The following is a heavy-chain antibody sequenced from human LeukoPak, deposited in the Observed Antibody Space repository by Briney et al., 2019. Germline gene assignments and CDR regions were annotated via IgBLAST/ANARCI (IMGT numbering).Heavy chain of an antibody. J-gene: IGHJ3*02. Sequence: SETLSLNCAVSDDSFSSHYWTWIRQPPGKGLEWIGYISYIGSTNYNPSLKSRVTISIDTSRNQFSLRLSSVTAADTAVYYCARDLVTVTKGFDIWGQGTMVSVSS. CDR3: ARDLVTVTKGFDI. CDR2: ISYIGST. V-gene: IGHV4-59*11. D-gene: IGHD4-17*01. CDR1: DDSFSSHY.